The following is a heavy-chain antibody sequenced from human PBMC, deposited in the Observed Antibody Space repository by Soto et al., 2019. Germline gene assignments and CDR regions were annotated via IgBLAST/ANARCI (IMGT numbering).Heavy chain of an antibody. CDR3: AREKMWARGWFDP. CDR2: IAHSGRT. V-gene: IGHV4-34*01. CDR1: GGSISGYY. J-gene: IGHJ5*02. Sequence: SETLSLTCAVYGGSISGYYWSWIRQPPGKGLEWIGEIAHSGRTNYNPSLKSRVTISVDTSKNQFSLKLSSVTAADTAMYYCAREKMWARGWFDPCGQGPLVTVYS. D-gene: IGHD1-26*01.